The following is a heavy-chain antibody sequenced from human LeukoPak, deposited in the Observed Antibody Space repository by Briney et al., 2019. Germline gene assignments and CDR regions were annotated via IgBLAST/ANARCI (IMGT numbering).Heavy chain of an antibody. CDR2: IYYSGST. CDR1: GGSISGYY. D-gene: IGHD6-6*01. V-gene: IGHV4-59*01. Sequence: SETLSLTCTVSGGSISGYYWSWIRQPPGKGLEWIGYIYYSGSTNYNPSLKSRVTISVDTSKNQFSLKLSSVTAADTAVYYCARGGSSTWVYWGQGTLVTVSS. CDR3: ARGGSSTWVY. J-gene: IGHJ4*02.